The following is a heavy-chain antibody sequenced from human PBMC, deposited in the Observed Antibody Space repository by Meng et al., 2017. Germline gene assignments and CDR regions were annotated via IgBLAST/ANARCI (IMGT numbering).Heavy chain of an antibody. CDR3: ARDRGYYDSSGYPNAFDI. V-gene: IGHV3-66*02. CDR2: IYSGGST. CDR1: GFTVSSNY. J-gene: IGHJ3*02. Sequence: LSLTCAASGFTVSSNYMSWVRQAPGKGLEWVSVIYSGGSTYYADSVKGRFTISRDNSKNTLYLQMNSLRAEDTAVYYCARDRGYYDSSGYPNAFDIWGQGTMVTVSS. D-gene: IGHD3-22*01.